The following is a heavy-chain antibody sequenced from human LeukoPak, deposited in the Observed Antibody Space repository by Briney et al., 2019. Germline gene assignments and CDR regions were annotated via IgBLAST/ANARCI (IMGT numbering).Heavy chain of an antibody. CDR2: INSDGSSI. CDR1: GFTFSRYW. CDR3: AKTRYCSSTSCKYYYYYYMDV. Sequence: GGSLRLSCVASGFTFSRYWMHWVRQAPGKGLVWVSRINSDGSSITYADSVKGRFTISRDNSKNTLYLQMNSLRAEDTAVYYCAKTRYCSSTSCKYYYYYYMDVWGKGTTVTVSS. D-gene: IGHD2-2*01. J-gene: IGHJ6*03. V-gene: IGHV3-74*03.